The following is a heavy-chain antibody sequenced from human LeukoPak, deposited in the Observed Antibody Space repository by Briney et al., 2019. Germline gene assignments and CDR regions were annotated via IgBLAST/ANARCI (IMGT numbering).Heavy chain of an antibody. CDR1: GFTFSSHW. CDR3: ARIVMDTAMVSAFDI. Sequence: GGSLRLSCAASGFTFSSHWMSWVRQAPGKGLEWVANIKQDGSEKYYVDSVKGRFTISRDNAKNPLYLQMNSLRAEDTAVYYCARIVMDTAMVSAFDIWGQGTMVTVSS. CDR2: IKQDGSEK. J-gene: IGHJ3*02. V-gene: IGHV3-7*01. D-gene: IGHD5-18*01.